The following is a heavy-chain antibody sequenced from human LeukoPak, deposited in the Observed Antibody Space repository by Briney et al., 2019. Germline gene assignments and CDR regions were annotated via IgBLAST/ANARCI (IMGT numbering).Heavy chain of an antibody. V-gene: IGHV1-3*01. Sequence: GASVKVSCKASGYTFTSYAMHWVRQAPGQRLEWMGWINAGNGNTKYSQKFQGRVTITRDTSASTAYMELSSLRSEDTAVYYCARERDIAAAGNWFDPWGQGTLVTVSS. D-gene: IGHD6-13*01. J-gene: IGHJ5*02. CDR2: INAGNGNT. CDR3: ARERDIAAAGNWFDP. CDR1: GYTFTSYA.